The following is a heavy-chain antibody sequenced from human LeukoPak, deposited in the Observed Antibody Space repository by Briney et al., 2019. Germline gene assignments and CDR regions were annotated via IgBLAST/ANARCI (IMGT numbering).Heavy chain of an antibody. Sequence: ASVKVSCKASGYTFTSYDINWVRQATGQGLERMGWMNPNSGNTGYAQKFQGRVTMTRNTSISTAYMELSSLRSEDTAVYYCARDLEMATITEYYYYGMDVWGQGTTVTVSS. V-gene: IGHV1-8*01. CDR3: ARDLEMATITEYYYYGMDV. CDR2: MNPNSGNT. CDR1: GYTFTSYD. J-gene: IGHJ6*02. D-gene: IGHD5-24*01.